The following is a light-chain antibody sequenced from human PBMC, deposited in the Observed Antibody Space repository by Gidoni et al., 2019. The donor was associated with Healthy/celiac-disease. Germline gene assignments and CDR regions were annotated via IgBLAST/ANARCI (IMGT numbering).Light chain of an antibody. Sequence: DTVLKQSTGTLSLSPGERATLSCRASQSVSSSYLAWYQQKPGQAPRLLIYGASSRATVIPDRFSGSGSGTDFTLTISRLEPEDFAVYYCQQYGSSLITFGQGTRLEIK. V-gene: IGKV3-20*01. CDR3: QQYGSSLIT. CDR2: GAS. J-gene: IGKJ5*01. CDR1: QSVSSSY.